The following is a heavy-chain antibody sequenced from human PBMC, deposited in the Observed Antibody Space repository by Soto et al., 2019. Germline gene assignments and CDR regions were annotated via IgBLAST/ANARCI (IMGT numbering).Heavy chain of an antibody. CDR1: GFTFDDYA. V-gene: IGHV3-43D*04. Sequence: GGSLRLSCAASGFTFDDYAMHWVRQAPGKGLEWVSLISWDGGSTYHADSVKGRFTISRDNSKNSLYLQMNSLRAEDTALYYCAKADYGGNSGLSDWGQGTLVTVSS. D-gene: IGHD4-17*01. CDR3: AKADYGGNSGLSD. J-gene: IGHJ4*02. CDR2: ISWDGGST.